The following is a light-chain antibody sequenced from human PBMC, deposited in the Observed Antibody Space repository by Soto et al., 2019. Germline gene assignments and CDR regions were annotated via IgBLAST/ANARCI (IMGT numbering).Light chain of an antibody. V-gene: IGLV4-69*01. CDR2: LNSDGSH. CDR1: SGQSSYA. CDR3: ETWGTGIHGV. J-gene: IGLJ2*01. Sequence: QPVLTQSPSASASLGASVKLTCTLSSGQSSYAIAWHQQQPEKGPRFLMKLNSDGSHTRGDGIPDLFSVYSSGAERYLTISSLQAEEEADYYCETWGTGIHGVFGGGTKLTVL.